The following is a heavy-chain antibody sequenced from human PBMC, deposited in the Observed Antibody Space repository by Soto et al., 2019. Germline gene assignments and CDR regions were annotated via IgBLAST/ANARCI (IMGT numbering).Heavy chain of an antibody. CDR1: GFTFSSYD. V-gene: IGHV3-23*01. CDR3: AKDATRSSGWYCFDY. J-gene: IGHJ4*02. CDR2: ISNSWNRK. D-gene: IGHD6-19*01. Sequence: PGGSLRLSCAASGFTFSSYDMAWVPQAPAKGLEWGSGISNSWNRKYYADSLKDIFTIPRDNSKNTLHLQMNSMRAEDTVIYYCAKDATRSSGWYCFDYWGQGTLVTVSS.